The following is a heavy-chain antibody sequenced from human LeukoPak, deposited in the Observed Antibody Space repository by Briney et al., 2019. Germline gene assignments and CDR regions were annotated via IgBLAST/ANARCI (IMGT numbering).Heavy chain of an antibody. CDR2: IYYSGST. V-gene: IGHV4-59*01. Sequence: IPSETLSLTCTVSGGSISSYYWSWIRQPPGKGLEWIGYIYYSGSTNYNPSPKSRVTISVDTSKNQFSLKLSSVTAADTAVYYCARVKPITIFGVVTNDAFDIWGQGTMVTVSS. CDR1: GGSISSYY. D-gene: IGHD3-3*01. CDR3: ARVKPITIFGVVTNDAFDI. J-gene: IGHJ3*02.